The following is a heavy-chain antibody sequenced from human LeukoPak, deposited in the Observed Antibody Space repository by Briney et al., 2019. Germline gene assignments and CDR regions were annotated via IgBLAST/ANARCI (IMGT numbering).Heavy chain of an antibody. V-gene: IGHV4-31*03. CDR2: IYNSGSP. Sequence: SQTLSLTCTVSGDSIISGGYHWRWLRPHQGKGLEWIGHIYNSGSPFYNTSLKSRVTISVDTSKNQFSLKLSSVTAADTAVYFCARDHTGNGHFDYWGQGTLVTVSS. J-gene: IGHJ4*02. D-gene: IGHD1-1*01. CDR1: GDSIISGGYH. CDR3: ARDHTGNGHFDY.